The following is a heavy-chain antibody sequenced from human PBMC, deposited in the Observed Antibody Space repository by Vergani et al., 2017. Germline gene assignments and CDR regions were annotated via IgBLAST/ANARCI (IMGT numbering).Heavy chain of an antibody. CDR2: IYYSGST. D-gene: IGHD2-21*01. CDR1: GGSVSSGSYY. J-gene: IGHJ3*02. Sequence: QLQLQESGSGLVKPSQTLSLTCTVSGGSVSSGSYYWSWIRQPPGKGLEWIGYIYYSGSTNYNPSLKSRVTISVDTSKNQFSLKLGSVTAADTAVYYCARETRLTAYCGGDCYRYGDLDIWGQGTMVTVSS. CDR3: ARETRLTAYCGGDCYRYGDLDI. V-gene: IGHV4-61*01.